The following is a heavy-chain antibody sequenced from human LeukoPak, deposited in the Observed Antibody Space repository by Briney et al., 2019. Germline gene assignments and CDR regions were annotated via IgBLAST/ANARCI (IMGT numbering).Heavy chain of an antibody. V-gene: IGHV3-30*02. CDR3: AKDRNSGSPYYFDK. CDR1: GFTSRTYG. Sequence: PGGSLRLSCAASGFTSRTYGMHWVRQAPGKGLEWVAFIRNDGNNDYYSDSVKGRFTISRDSSKNTLYLQMNSLRDEDTAVYYRAKDRNSGSPYYFDKWGLGTLVSVSS. D-gene: IGHD1-26*01. J-gene: IGHJ4*02. CDR2: IRNDGNND.